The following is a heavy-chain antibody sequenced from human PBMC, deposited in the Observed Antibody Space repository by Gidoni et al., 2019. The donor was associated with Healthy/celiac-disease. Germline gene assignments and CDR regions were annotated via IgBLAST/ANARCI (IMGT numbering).Heavy chain of an antibody. CDR2: LHYSGSP. CDR1: GGPISSSSYY. D-gene: IGHD2-15*01. Sequence: QLQLLELGPGLVKPSETLSLTAPVSGGPISSSSYYWGWIRQPPGQGREWLGSLHYSGSPYYNPSLNSRVTIYVDTSKNLYSLKLSYVTAADTAVYDCARQRWQLEYYYYGMDVWGQGTTVTVSS. J-gene: IGHJ6*02. CDR3: ARQRWQLEYYYYGMDV. V-gene: IGHV4-39*01.